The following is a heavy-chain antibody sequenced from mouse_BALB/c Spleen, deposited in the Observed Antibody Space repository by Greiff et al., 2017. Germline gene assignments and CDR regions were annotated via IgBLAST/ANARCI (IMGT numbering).Heavy chain of an antibody. J-gene: IGHJ2*01. V-gene: IGHV6-3*01. CDR3: TALYYGSSYDYFDY. CDR2: IRLKSDNYAT. D-gene: IGHD1-1*01. Sequence: EVMLVESGGGLVQPGGSMKLSCVASGFTFSSYWMSWVRQSPEKGLEWVAEIRLKSDNYATHYAESVKGKFTISRDDSKSRLYLQMNSLRAEDTGIYYCTALYYGSSYDYFDYWGQGTTLTVSS. CDR1: GFTFSSYW.